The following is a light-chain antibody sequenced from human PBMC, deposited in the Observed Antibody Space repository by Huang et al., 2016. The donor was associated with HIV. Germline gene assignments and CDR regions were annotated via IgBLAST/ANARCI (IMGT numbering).Light chain of an antibody. CDR3: QQYHSTPYT. J-gene: IGKJ2*01. CDR1: QAIAKS. V-gene: IGKV1-NL1*01. Sequence: DIQMTQSPSSLSASVRNRVTITCRASQAIAKSLAWYQQKPGKAPKLLLYAASRVESGVPSRFSGSGSGTDYTLTISSLQPEDFATYYCQQYHSTPYTCGQGTKLEIK. CDR2: AAS.